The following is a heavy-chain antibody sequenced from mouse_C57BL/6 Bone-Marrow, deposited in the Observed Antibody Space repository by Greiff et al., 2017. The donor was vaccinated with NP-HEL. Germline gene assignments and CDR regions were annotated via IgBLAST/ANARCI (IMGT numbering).Heavy chain of an antibody. CDR2: IYPGSGNN. Sequence: VQGVESGPELVKPGASVKISCKASGYSFTSYYIHWVEQRPGQGLEWIGCIYPGSGNNKSNEKFNGKATLTADTSSSIAYMQLSILTSEDAAVYYGASRLVRPLDYWGQGTTLTVSS. CDR1: GYSFTSYY. D-gene: IGHD2-10*02. V-gene: IGHV1-66*01. CDR3: ASRLVRPLDY. J-gene: IGHJ2*01.